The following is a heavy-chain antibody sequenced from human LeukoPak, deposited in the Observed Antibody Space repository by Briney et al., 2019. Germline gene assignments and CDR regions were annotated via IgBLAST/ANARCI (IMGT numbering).Heavy chain of an antibody. CDR1: GFTFSQYS. J-gene: IGHJ5*02. CDR2: IRSSSET. CDR3: ARDAGNSGYGCDL. D-gene: IGHD5-12*01. Sequence: PGGSLRLSCAASGFTFSQYSMNWVGPAPGKGPGGVSHIRSSSETFYADSVKGRFTISRDNARNSLYLQMNNLRGEDTAIYYCARDAGNSGYGCDLWGQGTLVTVSS. V-gene: IGHV3-48*01.